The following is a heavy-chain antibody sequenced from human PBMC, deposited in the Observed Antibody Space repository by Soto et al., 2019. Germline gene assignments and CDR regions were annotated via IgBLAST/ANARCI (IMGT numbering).Heavy chain of an antibody. CDR2: IYPGDSDT. CDR1: GYSFTSYW. CDR3: ARVRGDYSNSDYYYGMDV. V-gene: IGHV5-51*01. J-gene: IGHJ6*02. Sequence: RESLKISCKGSGYSFTSYWIGWVRQMPGKGLEWMGIIYPGDSDTRYSPSFQGQVTISADKSISTAYLQWSSLKASDTAMYYCARVRGDYSNSDYYYGMDVWGQGTTVTVSS. D-gene: IGHD4-4*01.